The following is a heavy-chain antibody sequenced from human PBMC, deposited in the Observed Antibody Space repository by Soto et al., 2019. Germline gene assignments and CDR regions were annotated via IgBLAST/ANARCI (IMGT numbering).Heavy chain of an antibody. CDR2: IYYSGSI. Sequence: QVQLQESGPGLVKPSQTLSLTCTVSGGSISSGGYYCSWIRQHPGKGLEWIGYIYYSGSIYYNPSIKSRVTISVDTSKNQFSLKLSSVTAADTAVYYCARYCSGGSCYSSHFDYWGQGTLVTVSS. D-gene: IGHD2-15*01. CDR1: GGSISSGGYY. CDR3: ARYCSGGSCYSSHFDY. V-gene: IGHV4-31*03. J-gene: IGHJ4*02.